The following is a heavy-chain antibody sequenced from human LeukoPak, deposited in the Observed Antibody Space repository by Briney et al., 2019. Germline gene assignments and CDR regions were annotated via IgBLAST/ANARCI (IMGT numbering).Heavy chain of an antibody. D-gene: IGHD2-21*02. Sequence: GGSLRLSCAASGFTFSIYWMHWVRQAPGKGLVWVARINSDGSSTSYADSVKGRFTISRDNAKNTLYLQMNSLRAEDTAVYYCATALDCGGDCYTYYYYGMDVWGQGTTVTVS. CDR1: GFTFSIYW. CDR2: INSDGSST. J-gene: IGHJ6*02. CDR3: ATALDCGGDCYTYYYYGMDV. V-gene: IGHV3-74*01.